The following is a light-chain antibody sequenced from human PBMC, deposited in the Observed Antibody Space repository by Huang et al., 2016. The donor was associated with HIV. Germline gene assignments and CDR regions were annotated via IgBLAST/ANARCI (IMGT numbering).Light chain of an antibody. CDR1: QAISNY. V-gene: IGKV1-17*03. Sequence: DIQMTQSPSAMSASVGDKVTITCRASQAISNYLVWFQQKPGRAPKRLIYAASSLQSGVPSRFSGSGYGTNFTLTISSLQPEDFATYYCLQHHAYPRTFGPGTKVEVK. CDR2: AAS. J-gene: IGKJ1*01. CDR3: LQHHAYPRT.